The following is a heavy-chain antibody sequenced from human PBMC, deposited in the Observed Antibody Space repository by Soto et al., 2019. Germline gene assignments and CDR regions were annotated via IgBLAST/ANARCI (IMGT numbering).Heavy chain of an antibody. CDR3: AREISVAGKTGFDP. CDR1: GFIFSSYT. Sequence: RASPRLSFAASGFIFSSYTMNWVRQAPGKGLEWVSYISGSGTTKYYADSVKGRFTISRDNVKNSLYLQMNSLRAEDTAVYFCAREISVAGKTGFDPWGQGTLVTVSS. D-gene: IGHD6-19*01. V-gene: IGHV3-48*01. J-gene: IGHJ5*02. CDR2: ISGSGTTK.